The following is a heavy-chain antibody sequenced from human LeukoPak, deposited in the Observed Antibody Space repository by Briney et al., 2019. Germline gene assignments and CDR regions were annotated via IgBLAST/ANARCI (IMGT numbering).Heavy chain of an antibody. Sequence: PGGSLRLSCAASGFTFSSYAMSWVRQAPGKGLEWVSAISGSGGSTYYADSVKGRFTISRDNSKNTLYLQMNSLRAEDAAVYYCAKLGGRSSGYPFDYWGQGTLVTVSS. V-gene: IGHV3-23*01. CDR1: GFTFSSYA. CDR2: ISGSGGST. J-gene: IGHJ4*02. CDR3: AKLGGRSSGYPFDY. D-gene: IGHD3-22*01.